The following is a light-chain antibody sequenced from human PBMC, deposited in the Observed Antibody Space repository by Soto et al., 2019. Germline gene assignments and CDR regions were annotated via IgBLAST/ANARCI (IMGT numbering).Light chain of an antibody. Sequence: EIVLTQSPGTLSLSPGERATLSCRASQSVSSSYLAWYQQKPGQAPRLLIYGASSRATGIPDRFSGSGSGTDFTLTISRLEPEDFAVYYCQQYVSSPPWTFGQGTKVEI. J-gene: IGKJ1*01. V-gene: IGKV3-20*01. CDR3: QQYVSSPPWT. CDR1: QSVSSSY. CDR2: GAS.